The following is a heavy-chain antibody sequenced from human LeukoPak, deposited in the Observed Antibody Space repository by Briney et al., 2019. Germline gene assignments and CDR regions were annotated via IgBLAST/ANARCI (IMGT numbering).Heavy chain of an antibody. CDR2: IIPIFGTA. Sequence: AVKVSCKASGGTFSSYAISWVRQAPGQGLEWMGGIIPIFGTANYAQKFQGRVTITTDESTSTAYMELSSLRSEDTAVYYCARSVTAAGSKSGLFDYWGQGTLVTVSS. D-gene: IGHD6-13*01. CDR3: ARSVTAAGSKSGLFDY. J-gene: IGHJ4*02. CDR1: GGTFSSYA. V-gene: IGHV1-69*05.